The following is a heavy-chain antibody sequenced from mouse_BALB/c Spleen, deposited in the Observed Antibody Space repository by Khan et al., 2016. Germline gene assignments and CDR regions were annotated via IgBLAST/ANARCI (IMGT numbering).Heavy chain of an antibody. CDR3: ARGRGTDY. CDR2: ISYSGST. J-gene: IGHJ4*01. D-gene: IGHD3-3*01. V-gene: IGHV3-2*02. CDR1: GYSITSDYA. Sequence: EVQLQESGPGLVKPSQSLSLTCTVTGYSITSDYAWNWIRQFPGNKLEWMGYISYSGSTSYNPSLKSRISITRDTSKNQFFLQLNSVTTEDTATYYCARGRGTDYWGQGTSVTVSS.